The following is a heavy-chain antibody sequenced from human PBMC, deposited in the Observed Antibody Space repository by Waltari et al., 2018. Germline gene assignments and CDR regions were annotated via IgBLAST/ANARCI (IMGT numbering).Heavy chain of an antibody. D-gene: IGHD6-19*01. CDR1: GFTFSTYA. Sequence: EVHVLESGGGLVQSGEPLRLSCAVSGFTFSTYAMTWVRQAPGKGLEWVSTVDNSGGRTFYAASVQGRFTISRDNLRNTVYLQMNSLRAEDTALYYCTKDRQSIQFEYWGQGILVTVSS. CDR2: VDNSGGRT. J-gene: IGHJ4*02. CDR3: TKDRQSIQFEY. V-gene: IGHV3-23*01.